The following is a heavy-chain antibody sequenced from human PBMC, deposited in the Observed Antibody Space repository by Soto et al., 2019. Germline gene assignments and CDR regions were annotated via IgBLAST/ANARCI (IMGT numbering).Heavy chain of an antibody. V-gene: IGHV3-7*01. CDR1: GFNFRGYS. CDR2: IKEDGSEI. Sequence: GGSLRLSCAASGFNFRGYSMNWVRQAPGKGLEWVASIKEDGSEIYYLQSVRGRFTISRDSAGNALHLAMNYLSAEDTGVYFCARDIGFDYVNWGQGTLVTVSS. J-gene: IGHJ4*02. D-gene: IGHD3-16*01. CDR3: ARDIGFDYVN.